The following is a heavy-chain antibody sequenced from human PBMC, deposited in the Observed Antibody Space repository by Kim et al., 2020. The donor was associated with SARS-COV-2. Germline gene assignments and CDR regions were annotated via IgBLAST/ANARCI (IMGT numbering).Heavy chain of an antibody. V-gene: IGHV3-30*04. J-gene: IGHJ4*02. Sequence: GGSLRLSCAASGFIFSSYAMNWVRQAPGKGLEWVTVISNDGSYKYYADSVKGRFTISRDNSKNTLYLQMNSLRVEDTAVYYCAGLVGAIRGASFDYWGQGTLVTVSS. CDR1: GFIFSSYA. CDR2: ISNDGSYK. CDR3: AGLVGAIRGASFDY. D-gene: IGHD1-26*01.